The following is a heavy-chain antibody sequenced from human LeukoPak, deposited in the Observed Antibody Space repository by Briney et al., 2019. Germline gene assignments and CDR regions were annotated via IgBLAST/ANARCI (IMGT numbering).Heavy chain of an antibody. Sequence: SETLSPTCTVSGGSISSSSYYWGWIRQPPGKGLEWIGSIYYSGSTYYNPSLKSRVTISVDTSKNQFSLKLSSVTAADTAVYYCARHSKWELNFDYWGQGTLVTVSS. CDR1: GGSISSSSYY. CDR3: ARHSKWELNFDY. J-gene: IGHJ4*02. V-gene: IGHV4-39*01. CDR2: IYYSGST. D-gene: IGHD1-26*01.